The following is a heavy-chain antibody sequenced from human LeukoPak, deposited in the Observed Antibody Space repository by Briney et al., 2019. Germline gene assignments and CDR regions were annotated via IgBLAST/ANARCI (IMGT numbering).Heavy chain of an antibody. CDR1: GFTFSDYY. CDR2: ISSSGSTI. CDR3: ARVGGPYGSGSYYRGGFGYYYMDV. V-gene: IGHV3-11*04. Sequence: PGGSLRLSCAASGFTFSDYYMSWIRQAPGKGLEWVSYISSSGSTIYYADSVKGRFTISRDNAKNSLYLQMNSLRAEDTAVYYCARVGGPYGSGSYYRGGFGYYYMDVWGKGTTVTVSS. D-gene: IGHD3-10*01. J-gene: IGHJ6*03.